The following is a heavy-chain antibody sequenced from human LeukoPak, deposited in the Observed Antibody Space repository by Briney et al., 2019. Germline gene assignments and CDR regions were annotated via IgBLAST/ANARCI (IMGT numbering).Heavy chain of an antibody. CDR3: ARGYSYVYNY. V-gene: IGHV1-8*01. D-gene: IGHD5-18*01. J-gene: IGHJ4*02. CDR1: GYTFTSYD. CDR2: INPNSGDT. Sequence: AASVTVSCKASGYTFTSYDINWVRQAPAPGHEWMGWINPNSGDTGYAKKSQGKVTMTRNTSINTDYLEVRSLRTEDNAVYYCARGYSYVYNYWGQGTLVTVSS.